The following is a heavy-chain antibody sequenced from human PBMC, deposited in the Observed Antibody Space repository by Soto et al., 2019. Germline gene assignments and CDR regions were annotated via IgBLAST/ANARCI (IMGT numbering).Heavy chain of an antibody. Sequence: GASVKVSCKASGYTFTSYAMHWVRQAPGQRLEWMGWINAGNGNTKYSQKFQGRVTITRDTSASTAYMELSSLRSEDTAVYYCARGSVWGSYRYQPDYWGQGTLVTVSS. J-gene: IGHJ4*02. CDR2: INAGNGNT. V-gene: IGHV1-3*01. D-gene: IGHD3-16*02. CDR1: GYTFTSYA. CDR3: ARGSVWGSYRYQPDY.